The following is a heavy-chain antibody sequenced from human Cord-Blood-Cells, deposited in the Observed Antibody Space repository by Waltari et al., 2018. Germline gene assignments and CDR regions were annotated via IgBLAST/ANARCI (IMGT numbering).Heavy chain of an antibody. CDR1: GGTFSRYA. CDR2: IIPIFGTA. Sequence: QVQLVQSGAEVKKTGSSVKVSCKASGGTFSRYAISWVRKAAGQGLEWMGGIIPIFGTANYAQKFQGRFTITADESTSTAYMERISLRSEDTAVYYCAREVHSNYYYYGMDVWGQGTTVTVSS. D-gene: IGHD4-4*01. J-gene: IGHJ6*02. V-gene: IGHV1-69*01. CDR3: AREVHSNYYYYGMDV.